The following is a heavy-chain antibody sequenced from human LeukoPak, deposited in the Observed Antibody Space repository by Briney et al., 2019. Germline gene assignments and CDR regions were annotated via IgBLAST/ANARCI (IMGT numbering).Heavy chain of an antibody. D-gene: IGHD4-17*01. J-gene: IGHJ4*02. Sequence: SETLSLTCAVYGGSFSGYYWSWIRQPPGKGLEWIGEINHSGSTNYNPSLKSRVTISVDTSKNQFSLKLSSVTAADTAVHYCARVAALLYGDSEGGFDYWGQGTLVTVSS. V-gene: IGHV4-34*01. CDR1: GGSFSGYY. CDR3: ARVAALLYGDSEGGFDY. CDR2: INHSGST.